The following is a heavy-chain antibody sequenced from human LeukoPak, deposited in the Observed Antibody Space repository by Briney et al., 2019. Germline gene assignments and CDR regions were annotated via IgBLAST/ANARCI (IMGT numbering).Heavy chain of an antibody. CDR1: GYTFTSYY. V-gene: IGHV1-46*01. Sequence: ASVKVSCKASGYTFTSYYMHWVRQAPGQGLEWMGIINPSGGSTSYAQKFQGRVTMTRNTSISTAYMELSSLRSEDTAVYYCVRPPLYYYDSSGYSATDYWGQGTLVTVSS. CDR2: INPSGGST. J-gene: IGHJ4*02. CDR3: VRPPLYYYDSSGYSATDY. D-gene: IGHD3-22*01.